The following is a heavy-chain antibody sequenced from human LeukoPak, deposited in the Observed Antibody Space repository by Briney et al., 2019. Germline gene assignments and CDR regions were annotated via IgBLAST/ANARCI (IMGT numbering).Heavy chain of an antibody. J-gene: IGHJ4*02. CDR1: GGSINSCY. Sequence: SETLSLTCTVSGGSINSCYWSWIRQPPGKGLEWIGYIYYIGSTNYNPSLKSRVTISVDTSKNQFSLKLSSVTAADTAVYYCARETYCAADCYSGFDFWGQGTLVTVSS. V-gene: IGHV4-59*01. D-gene: IGHD2-21*02. CDR2: IYYIGST. CDR3: ARETYCAADCYSGFDF.